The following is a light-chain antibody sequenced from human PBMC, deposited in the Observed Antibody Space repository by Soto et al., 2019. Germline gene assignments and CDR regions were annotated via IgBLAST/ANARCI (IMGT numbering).Light chain of an antibody. V-gene: IGKV1-5*01. J-gene: IGKJ1*01. CDR3: QHCDTYWA. CDR1: HNIDRW. Sequence: QMTQSPSTLSASVGDRVTITCRARHNIDRWLAWYQQKPGMAPKLLISDASTLESVVPSRFSGSGSGTEFTLTISNLQPDDDATYYCQHCDTYWAFGQGTKVEIK. CDR2: DAS.